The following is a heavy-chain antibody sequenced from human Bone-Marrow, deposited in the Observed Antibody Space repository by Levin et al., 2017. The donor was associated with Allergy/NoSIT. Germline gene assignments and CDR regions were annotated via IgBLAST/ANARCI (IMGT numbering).Heavy chain of an antibody. Sequence: GESLKISCAVSGFTFSSSWMHWVHQAPGKGLVWVSRINSDGTSTSYADSVKGRFAISRDNAKNTLYLQMNSLRAEDTAVYYCARGWGSSGWFDYWGQGTLVTVSS. V-gene: IGHV3-74*01. CDR3: ARGWGSSGWFDY. CDR2: INSDGTST. D-gene: IGHD6-19*01. J-gene: IGHJ5*01. CDR1: GFTFSSSW.